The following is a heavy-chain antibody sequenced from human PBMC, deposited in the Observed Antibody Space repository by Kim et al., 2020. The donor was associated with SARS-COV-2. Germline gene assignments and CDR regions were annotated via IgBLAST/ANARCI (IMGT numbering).Heavy chain of an antibody. CDR1: GYTFTGYY. CDR3: ARSVGSTSCYFPSCKGMDV. V-gene: IGHV1-2*02. Sequence: ASVKVSCKASGYTFTGYYMHWVRQAPGQGLEWMGWINPNSGGTNYAQKFQGRVTMTRDTSISTAYMELSRLRSDDTAVYYCARSVGSTSCYFPSCKGMDVWGQGTTVTVSS. J-gene: IGHJ6*02. CDR2: INPNSGGT. D-gene: IGHD2-2*01.